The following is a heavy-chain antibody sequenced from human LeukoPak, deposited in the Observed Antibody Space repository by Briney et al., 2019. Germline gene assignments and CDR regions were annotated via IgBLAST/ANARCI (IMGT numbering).Heavy chain of an antibody. J-gene: IGHJ6*03. CDR2: ISSSNDYI. CDR3: ARVGSYESSGYPYYYYYYMDV. Sequence: GGSLRLSCAASGFIFDTYSMNWVRQAPGKGLEWVSSISSSNDYIYYADSVKGRFTISRDNAKNSLYLQMNSLRAEDTAAYYCARVGSYESSGYPYYYYYYMDVWGKGTTVTVSS. CDR1: GFIFDTYS. V-gene: IGHV3-21*01. D-gene: IGHD3-22*01.